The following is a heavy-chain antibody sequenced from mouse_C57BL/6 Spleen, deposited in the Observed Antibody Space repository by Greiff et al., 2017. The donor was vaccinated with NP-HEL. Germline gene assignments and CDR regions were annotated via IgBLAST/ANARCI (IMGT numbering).Heavy chain of an antibody. V-gene: IGHV1-50*01. CDR2: IDPSDSYT. CDR1: GYTFTSYW. Sequence: QVHVKQPGAELVKPGASVKLSCKASGYTFTSYWMQWVKQRPGQGLEWIGEIDPSDSYTNYNQKFKGKATLTVDTSSSTAYMQLSSLTSEDSAVYYCARRGILLRTMDYWGQGTSVTVSS. J-gene: IGHJ4*01. D-gene: IGHD1-1*01. CDR3: ARRGILLRTMDY.